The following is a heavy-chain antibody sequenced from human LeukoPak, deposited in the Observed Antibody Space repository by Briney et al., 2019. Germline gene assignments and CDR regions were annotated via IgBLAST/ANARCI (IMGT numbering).Heavy chain of an antibody. CDR3: ARARRGGRPLPLDY. V-gene: IGHV1-69*05. J-gene: IGHJ4*02. CDR1: GGTFSSYA. Sequence: ASVKVSCKASGGTFSSYAISWVRQAPGQGLEWMGGIIPIFGTANYAQKFQGRVTITTDESTSTAYMELSSLRSEDTAVYYCARARRGGRPLPLDYWGQGTLVTVSS. CDR2: IIPIFGTA. D-gene: IGHD2-15*01.